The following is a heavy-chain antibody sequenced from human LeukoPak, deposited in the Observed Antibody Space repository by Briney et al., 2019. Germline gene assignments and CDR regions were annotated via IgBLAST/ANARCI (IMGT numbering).Heavy chain of an antibody. CDR1: GYTFTSYG. Sequence: GASVKVSCKASGYTFTSYGISWVRQAPGQGLEWMGGIIPIFGTANYAQKFQGRVTITADESTSTAYMELSSLRSEDTAVYYCARGGDYYGSGKIWFDPWGQGTLVTVSS. J-gene: IGHJ5*02. V-gene: IGHV1-69*13. CDR3: ARGGDYYGSGKIWFDP. CDR2: IIPIFGTA. D-gene: IGHD3-10*01.